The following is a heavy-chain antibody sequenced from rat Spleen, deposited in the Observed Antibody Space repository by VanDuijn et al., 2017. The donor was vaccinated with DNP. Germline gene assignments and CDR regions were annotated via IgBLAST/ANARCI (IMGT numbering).Heavy chain of an antibody. CDR3: ARDNYVTDGAMDA. D-gene: IGHD1-11*01. V-gene: IGHV5-17*01. CDR1: GFTFSDFA. Sequence: EVQLVESGGGLVQPGRSLKLSCVASGFTFSDFAMAWVRQPPKKGLEWVATISYDGLRTYYRDSVKDRFTVSRDDAKSTLYLHMDSLRSEDTATYYCARDNYVTDGAMDAWGQGISVTVSS. J-gene: IGHJ4*01. CDR2: ISYDGLRT.